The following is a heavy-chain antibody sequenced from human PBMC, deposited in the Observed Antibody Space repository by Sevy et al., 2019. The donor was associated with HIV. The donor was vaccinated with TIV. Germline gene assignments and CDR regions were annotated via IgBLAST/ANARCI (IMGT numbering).Heavy chain of an antibody. Sequence: GGSLKLSCAASGFTFSNAWMSWVRQAPGKGLEWVGRIKSKTDGGTTDYAAPVKGRFTISRDDSKNTLYLQTNSLKTEDTAVYYCTTDYESDMSLYWGQGTLVTVSS. CDR3: TTDYESDMSLY. J-gene: IGHJ4*02. CDR1: GFTFSNAW. D-gene: IGHD3-3*01. CDR2: IKSKTDGGTT. V-gene: IGHV3-15*01.